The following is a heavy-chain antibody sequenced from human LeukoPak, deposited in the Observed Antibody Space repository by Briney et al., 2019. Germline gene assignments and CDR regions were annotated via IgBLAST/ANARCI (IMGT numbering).Heavy chain of an antibody. CDR2: MNADGSST. J-gene: IGHJ2*01. CDR1: GFVLSDYW. Sequence: GGSLRPSCAASGFVLSDYWMHWVRQAPGRGLVWVSRMNADGSSTIYADSVKGRFTISRDNAKNTLYLQMNSLRVEDTAVYFCARESPQTGDWYFDLWGRGTQVTVSP. V-gene: IGHV3-74*01. CDR3: ARESPQTGDWYFDL.